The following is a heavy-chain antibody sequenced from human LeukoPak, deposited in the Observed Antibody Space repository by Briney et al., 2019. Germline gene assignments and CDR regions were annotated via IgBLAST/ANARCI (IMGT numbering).Heavy chain of an antibody. J-gene: IGHJ4*02. CDR2: INPSGGNT. V-gene: IGHV1-46*01. CDR3: ARGLGYCSSTSCYSLGY. D-gene: IGHD2-2*01. Sequence: GASVKVSCKASGYTFTSYYMHWVRQAPGQGFEWMGIINPSGGNTSYAQKFQGRVTMTRDTSTSTVYMELSSLRSKDTAVYYCARGLGYCSSTSCYSLGYWGQGTLVTVSS. CDR1: GYTFTSYY.